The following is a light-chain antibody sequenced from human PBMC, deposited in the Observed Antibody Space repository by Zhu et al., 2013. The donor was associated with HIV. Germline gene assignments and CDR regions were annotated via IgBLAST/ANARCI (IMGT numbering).Light chain of an antibody. CDR1: QSVSKW. CDR3: QQYNSYSDS. V-gene: IGKV1-5*01. CDR2: DAS. Sequence: EIQMTQTPSTLPASVGDRVTITCRASQSVSKWVAWYQQKPGKAPKLLIYDASTLETGVPLRFRGSGSGTEFTLTISSLQPDDFATYYCQQYNSYSDSFGQGTKLEIK. J-gene: IGKJ2*03.